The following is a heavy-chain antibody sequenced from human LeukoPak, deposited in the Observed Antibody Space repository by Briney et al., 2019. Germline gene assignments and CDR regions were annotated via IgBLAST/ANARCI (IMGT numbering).Heavy chain of an antibody. CDR3: ARTITVAGGLDY. V-gene: IGHV6-1*01. Sequence: SQTLSLTCAISGDSVSRNTVVWNWIRQSPSRGLEWLGRTYYRSKWYNDYAVSVKSRITINPDTSKNQFPLQLNSVTPEDTAVYYCARTITVAGGLDYWGQGTLVIVSS. D-gene: IGHD6-19*01. CDR1: GDSVSRNTVV. J-gene: IGHJ4*02. CDR2: TYYRSKWYN.